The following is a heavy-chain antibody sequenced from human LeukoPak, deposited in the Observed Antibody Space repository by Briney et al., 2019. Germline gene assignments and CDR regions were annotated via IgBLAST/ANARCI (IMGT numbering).Heavy chain of an antibody. CDR1: GGSISSGGYY. CDR2: IYYSGST. CDR3: AVQQLVPMGFDY. J-gene: IGHJ4*02. Sequence: SSETLSLTCTVSGGSISSGGYYWSWIRQHPGKGLEWIGYIYYSGSTYYNPSLKSRVTISVDTSKNQFSLKLSSVTAADTAVYYCAVQQLVPMGFDYWGQGTLVTVSS. V-gene: IGHV4-31*03. D-gene: IGHD6-13*01.